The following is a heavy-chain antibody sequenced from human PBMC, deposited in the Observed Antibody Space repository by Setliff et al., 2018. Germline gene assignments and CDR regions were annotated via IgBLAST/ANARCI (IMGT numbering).Heavy chain of an antibody. J-gene: IGHJ3*02. Sequence: PSETLSLTCNVSADSISSSYDYWAWIRQPPGKGLEWIGSIYNSGSTNYNPSLKSRATISVDTSKEQFSLKLSSVTAADTAVYYCARGPKSGSYNDAFDIWGQGTMVTVSS. CDR1: ADSISSSYDY. CDR2: IYNSGST. V-gene: IGHV4-39*07. D-gene: IGHD1-26*01. CDR3: ARGPKSGSYNDAFDI.